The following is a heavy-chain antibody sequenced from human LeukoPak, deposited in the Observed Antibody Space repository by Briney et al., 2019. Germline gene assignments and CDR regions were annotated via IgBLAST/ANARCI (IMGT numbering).Heavy chain of an antibody. Sequence: GASVKVSCKASGYTFTSYYMHWVRQAPGQGLEWMGMINPSGGSTSYAQKFQGRVTMTRDTSTSTVYMELSSLRSEDTAVYYCARGEAWIQLWSRADFDYWGQGTLVTVSS. D-gene: IGHD5-18*01. CDR3: ARGEAWIQLWSRADFDY. CDR1: GYTFTSYY. CDR2: INPSGGST. V-gene: IGHV1-46*01. J-gene: IGHJ4*02.